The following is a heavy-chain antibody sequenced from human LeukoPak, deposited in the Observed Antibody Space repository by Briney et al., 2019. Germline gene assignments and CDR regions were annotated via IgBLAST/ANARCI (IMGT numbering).Heavy chain of an antibody. Sequence: PGGSLRLSCAASGFTFSGYGMHWVRQAPGKGLGWVAVIWYDGSNKYYADSVKGRFTISRDNSKNTLYLQMNSLRAEDTAVYYCAKDRSVVVTATIDYWGQGTLVTVSS. CDR1: GFTFSGYG. V-gene: IGHV3-33*06. CDR2: IWYDGSNK. D-gene: IGHD2-21*02. CDR3: AKDRSVVVTATIDY. J-gene: IGHJ4*02.